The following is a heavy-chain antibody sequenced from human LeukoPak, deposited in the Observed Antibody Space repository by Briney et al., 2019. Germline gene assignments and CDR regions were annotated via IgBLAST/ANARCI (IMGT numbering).Heavy chain of an antibody. Sequence: ASVKVSCKASGYTFTSYYMHWVRQAPGQGLEWMGIINPSGGSTSYAQEFQGRVTMTRDTSTSTVYMELSSLRSEDTAVYYCARTIPIAPAAAGALGYWGQGTLVTVSS. D-gene: IGHD2-2*01. V-gene: IGHV1-46*01. J-gene: IGHJ4*02. CDR2: INPSGGST. CDR1: GYTFTSYY. CDR3: ARTIPIAPAAAGALGY.